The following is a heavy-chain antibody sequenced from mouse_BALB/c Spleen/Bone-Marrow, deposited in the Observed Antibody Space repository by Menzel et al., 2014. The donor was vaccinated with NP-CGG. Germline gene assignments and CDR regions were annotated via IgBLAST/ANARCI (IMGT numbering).Heavy chain of an antibody. V-gene: IGHV2-9*02. CDR3: ARDRGPPY. Sequence: QVQLKESGPGLVAPSQSLSITCTVSGFSLTSYGVHWVRQPPGKGLEWLGVIWAGGSTNYNSALMPRLSISKDNSKSQVFLKMNSLQTDDTAMYYCARDRGPPYWGQGTLVTVSA. D-gene: IGHD3-1*01. CDR2: IWAGGST. J-gene: IGHJ3*01. CDR1: GFSLTSYG.